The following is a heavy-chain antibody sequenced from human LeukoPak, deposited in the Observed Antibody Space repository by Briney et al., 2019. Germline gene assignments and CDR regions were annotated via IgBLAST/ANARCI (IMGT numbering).Heavy chain of an antibody. J-gene: IGHJ4*02. CDR3: ARGGILYYYDSSGYYLQNFDY. CDR2: INPNSGGT. Sequence: ASVKVSCKASGYTFTGYYMHWVRQAPGQGLEWMGWINPNSGGTVYARKFEGRVSMTRDTSLSTVYMDLSGLISDDTAVYYCARGGILYYYDSSGYYLQNFDYWGQGTLVTVSS. D-gene: IGHD3-22*01. CDR1: GYTFTGYY. V-gene: IGHV1-2*02.